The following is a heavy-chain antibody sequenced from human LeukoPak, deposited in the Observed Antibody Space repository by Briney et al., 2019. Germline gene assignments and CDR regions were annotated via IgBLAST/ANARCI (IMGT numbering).Heavy chain of an antibody. CDR3: ARVGGARPSTGFDY. CDR1: GYTFTSYD. D-gene: IGHD3-16*01. CDR2: MNPNSGNT. J-gene: IGHJ4*02. Sequence: GASVKVSCKASGYTFTSYDINWVRQATGQGLEWMGWMNPNSGNTGYAQKFQGRVTMTRNTSISTAYMELSSLRSEDTAVYYCARVGGARPSTGFDYWGQGTLVTVSS. V-gene: IGHV1-8*01.